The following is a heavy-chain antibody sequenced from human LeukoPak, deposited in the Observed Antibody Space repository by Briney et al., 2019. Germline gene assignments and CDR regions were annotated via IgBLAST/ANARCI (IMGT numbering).Heavy chain of an antibody. D-gene: IGHD1-26*01. Sequence: ASVKVSCKASGYTFTDYGVSWVRQAPGQGLEWMGWISAYDGKAKFDPKVQDRVTLTIDTSATTAFMDLRSLRFDDTAVYYCVRSSGRYSNLWGQGTLVIVSS. J-gene: IGHJ5*02. V-gene: IGHV1-18*01. CDR1: GYTFTDYG. CDR3: VRSSGRYSNL. CDR2: ISAYDGKA.